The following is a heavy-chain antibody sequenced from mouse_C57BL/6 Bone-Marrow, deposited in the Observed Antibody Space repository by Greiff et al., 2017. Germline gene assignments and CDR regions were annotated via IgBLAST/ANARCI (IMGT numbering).Heavy chain of an antibody. CDR3: ARRDSSGYVTWY. J-gene: IGHJ3*01. V-gene: IGHV1-81*01. CDR2: IYPRSGNT. CDR1: GYTFPSYG. D-gene: IGHD3-2*02. Sequence: VQLQQSGAELARPGASVKLSCKASGYTFPSYGISWVKQRTGQGLEWIGEIYPRSGNTYYNEKFKGKATLTADKSSSTAYMELRSLTSEDSAVYVCARRDSSGYVTWYWGQGTLVTVSA.